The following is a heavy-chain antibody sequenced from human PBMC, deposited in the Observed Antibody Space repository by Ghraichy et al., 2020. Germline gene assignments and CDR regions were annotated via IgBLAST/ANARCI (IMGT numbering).Heavy chain of an antibody. CDR2: IKSQGSGGTA. J-gene: IGHJ4*02. CDR3: NAVRDPTSWSLVH. CDR1: GFTFRDAW. D-gene: IGHD2-2*01. Sequence: GGSLRLSCVASGFTFRDAWMTWVRQTPERGLEWVARIKSQGSGGTADYAEDVRGRFIVSRDDSKNTLYLEMNSLKIEDTAVYFCNAVRDPTSWSLVHWGQGLLVTVSS. V-gene: IGHV3-15*01.